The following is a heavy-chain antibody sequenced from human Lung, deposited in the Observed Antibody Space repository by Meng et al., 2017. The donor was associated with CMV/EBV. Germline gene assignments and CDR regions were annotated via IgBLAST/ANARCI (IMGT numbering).Heavy chain of an antibody. D-gene: IGHD2-21*01. V-gene: IGHV3-21*01. CDR2: ISSSGTYI. Sequence: GESLKIPCAAPGFTFSSYSMNWVGQAPGKGREWVSSISSSGTYIYYADSVKGQFTISRDNAQNSLYLQMNSLRAEDTAVYYCARDVSPRSSAYFAIYYFYALDVWXQRTTVTVSS. CDR3: ARDVSPRSSAYFAIYYFYALDV. CDR1: GFTFSSYS. J-gene: IGHJ6*02.